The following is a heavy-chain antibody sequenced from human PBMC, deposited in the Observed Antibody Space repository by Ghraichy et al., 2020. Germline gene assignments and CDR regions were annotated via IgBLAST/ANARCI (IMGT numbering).Heavy chain of an antibody. J-gene: IGHJ4*02. Sequence: SETLSLTCTVSGGSISSYYWSWIRQPAGKGLEWIGRIYTSGSTNYNPSLKSRVTMSVDTSKNQFSLKLSSVTAADTAVYYCARDSGPYYYGSEYYFDYWGKGTLVTVSS. V-gene: IGHV4-4*07. D-gene: IGHD3-10*01. CDR3: ARDSGPYYYGSEYYFDY. CDR1: GGSISSYY. CDR2: IYTSGST.